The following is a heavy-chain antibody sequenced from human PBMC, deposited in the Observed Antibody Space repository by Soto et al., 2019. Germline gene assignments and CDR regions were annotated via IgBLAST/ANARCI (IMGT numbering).Heavy chain of an antibody. Sequence: PSETLSLTCTVSGGSFSSGSYYWSWIRQPPGKGLEWIGYIYYSGSTNYNPSLKSRVTISVDTSKNQFSLKLSSVTAADTAVYYCARVLDYGDYDRDYYYGMDVWGQGTTVTVSS. CDR3: ARVLDYGDYDRDYYYGMDV. CDR1: GGSFSSGSYY. CDR2: IYYSGST. J-gene: IGHJ6*02. D-gene: IGHD4-17*01. V-gene: IGHV4-61*01.